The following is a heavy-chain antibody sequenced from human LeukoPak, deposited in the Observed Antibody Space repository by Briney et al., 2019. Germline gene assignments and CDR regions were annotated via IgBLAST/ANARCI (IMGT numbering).Heavy chain of an antibody. CDR3: ARQTVVTNDAFDI. Sequence: GEFLKISCKGSGYSFTSYWISWVRQMPGKGLEWMGRIDPSDSYTNYSPSFQGHVTISADKSISTAYLQWSSLKASDTAMYYCARQTVVTNDAFDIWGQGTMVTVSS. D-gene: IGHD4-23*01. CDR2: IDPSDSYT. V-gene: IGHV5-10-1*01. CDR1: GYSFTSYW. J-gene: IGHJ3*02.